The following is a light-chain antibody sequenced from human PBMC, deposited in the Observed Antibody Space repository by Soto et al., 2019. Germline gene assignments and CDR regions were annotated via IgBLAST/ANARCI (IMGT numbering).Light chain of an antibody. CDR2: DAF. CDR1: LSVTNL. Sequence: DIQMAQSPPTLTASVGDRATITCRASLSVTNLLAWYQQKPGKTPRLLIYDAFSLESGVPSRFSGSGSGTEFTLTISSLEPEDSAAYYCQQRSNWPETFGQGTKVDIK. CDR3: QQRSNWPET. J-gene: IGKJ1*01. V-gene: IGKV1-5*01.